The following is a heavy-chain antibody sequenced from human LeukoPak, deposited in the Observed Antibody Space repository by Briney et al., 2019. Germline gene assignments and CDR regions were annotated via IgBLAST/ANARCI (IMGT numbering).Heavy chain of an antibody. D-gene: IGHD3-3*01. J-gene: IGHJ4*02. Sequence: SVKVSCKASGGTFSSYAISWVRQAPGQGLEWMGRIIPIFGTANYAQKFQGRVTITTDESTSTAYMELSSLRSEDTAVYYCARPRDFWSGYSFDYWGQGTLVTVSS. V-gene: IGHV1-69*05. CDR1: GGTFSSYA. CDR2: IIPIFGTA. CDR3: ARPRDFWSGYSFDY.